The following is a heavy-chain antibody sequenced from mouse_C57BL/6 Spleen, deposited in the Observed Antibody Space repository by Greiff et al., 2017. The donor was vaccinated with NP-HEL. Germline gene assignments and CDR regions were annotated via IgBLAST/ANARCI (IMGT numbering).Heavy chain of an antibody. CDR2: ISDGGSYT. CDR3: ARDRPGYWYFDV. Sequence: EVKLVESGGGLVKPGGSLKLSCAASGFTFSSYAMSWVRQTPEKRLEWVATISDGGSYTYYPDNVKGRFTISRDNAKNNLYLQMSHLKSEDTAMDYCARDRPGYWYFDVWGTGTTVTVSS. CDR1: GFTFSSYA. J-gene: IGHJ1*03. V-gene: IGHV5-4*01.